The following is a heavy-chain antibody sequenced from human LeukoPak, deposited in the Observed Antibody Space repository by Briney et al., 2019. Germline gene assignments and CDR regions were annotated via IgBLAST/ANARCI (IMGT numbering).Heavy chain of an antibody. V-gene: IGHV1-2*02. CDR3: SRQRDD. Sequence: ASVKVSCKASGYTFTNYYIHWVGQAPGQGGEGMGWINANNGATAYAQTFLGRVTLTTDTSITTAYMELSGLKSDDTAVYYCSRQRDDWGQGTLVTVSS. J-gene: IGHJ4*02. CDR1: GYTFTNYY. CDR2: INANNGAT.